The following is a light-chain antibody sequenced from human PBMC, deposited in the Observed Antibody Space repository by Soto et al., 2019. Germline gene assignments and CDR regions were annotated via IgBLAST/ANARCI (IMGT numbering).Light chain of an antibody. CDR3: QQYNNKPPGAT. V-gene: IGKV3-15*01. J-gene: IGKJ3*01. Sequence: DIVMTQSPATLSVSPGERATLSCRASLTVSTNLAWYQQKPGQAPRLLIYYASTRATGIPARFSGSGSVKEFTLTISSVQSEDSAVYYCQQYNNKPPGATFGPGTKLEIK. CDR2: YAS. CDR1: LTVSTN.